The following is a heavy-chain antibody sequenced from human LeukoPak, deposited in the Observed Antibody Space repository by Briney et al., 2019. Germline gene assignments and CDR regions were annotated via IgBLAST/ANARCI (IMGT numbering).Heavy chain of an antibody. D-gene: IGHD5-12*01. J-gene: IGHJ4*02. CDR2: INHSGST. CDR3: ARSRSGYAWYFDY. CDR1: GGSFSGYY. V-gene: IGHV4-34*01. Sequence: SETLSLTCAVCGGSFSGYYWSWIRQPPGKGLEWIGEINHSGSTNYNPSLKSRVTISVDTSKNQFSLKLSSVTAADTAVYYCARSRSGYAWYFDYWGQGTLVTVSS.